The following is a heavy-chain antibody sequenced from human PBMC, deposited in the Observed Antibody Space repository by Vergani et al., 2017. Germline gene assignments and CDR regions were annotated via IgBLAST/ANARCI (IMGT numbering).Heavy chain of an antibody. CDR3: ASNGPGYCSGGSCYRDAFDI. V-gene: IGHV4-61*08. D-gene: IGHD2-15*01. CDR1: GGSISSGGYY. CDR2: IYYSGST. J-gene: IGHJ3*02. Sequence: QVQLQQWGAGLVKPSQTLSLTCTVSGGSISSGGYYWSWIRQPPGKGLEWIGYIYYSGSTNYNPSLKSRVTISVDTSKNQFSLKLSSVTAADTAVYYCASNGPGYCSGGSCYRDAFDIWGQGTMVTVSS.